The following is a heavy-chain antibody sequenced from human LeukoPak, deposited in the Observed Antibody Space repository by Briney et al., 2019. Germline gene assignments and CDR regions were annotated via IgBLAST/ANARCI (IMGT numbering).Heavy chain of an antibody. V-gene: IGHV3-64*03. CDR3: VKSASTWYLFDY. Sequence: GGSLRLSCSASGFTFSGYAMHWVRQAPGKGLEYVSAIISNGESTYYSDSVKDRFTISRDNSKNTLYLKMSSLRPEDTAVYYCVKSASTWYLFDYWGQGTLVTVSS. CDR2: IISNGEST. J-gene: IGHJ4*02. CDR1: GFTFSGYA. D-gene: IGHD6-13*01.